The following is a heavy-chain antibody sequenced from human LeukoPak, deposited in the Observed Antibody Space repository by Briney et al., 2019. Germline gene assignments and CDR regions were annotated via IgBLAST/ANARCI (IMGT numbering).Heavy chain of an antibody. D-gene: IGHD3-10*01. CDR2: VRYDGVNK. Sequence: GGSLRLSCAASGFIFNSYGMHWVRRAPGKGLEWVGFVRYDGVNKYYADSVKGRFTISRDNSKNSLYLQMNSLRTEDTALYYCAKDAYYGSGSYSSLFDYWGQGTLVTVSS. J-gene: IGHJ4*02. CDR1: GFIFNSYG. V-gene: IGHV3-30*02. CDR3: AKDAYYGSGSYSSLFDY.